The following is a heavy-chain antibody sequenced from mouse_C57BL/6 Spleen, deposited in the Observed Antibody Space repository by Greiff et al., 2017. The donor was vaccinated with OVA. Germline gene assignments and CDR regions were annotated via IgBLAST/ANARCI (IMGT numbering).Heavy chain of an antibody. V-gene: IGHV1-72*01. J-gene: IGHJ2*01. CDR3: AEGERIATVVDYLDY. Sequence: QVQLQQPGAELVKPGPSVTLSCKASGYTFTSYWMHWVKQRPGRGLEWIGRIDPNGGGTKYNEKFKSKATLTVDKPSSPAYMQRSSMTSENSAVYYGAEGERIATVVDYLDYWGQGTTLTVSS. CDR1: GYTFTSYW. CDR2: IDPNGGGT. D-gene: IGHD1-1*01.